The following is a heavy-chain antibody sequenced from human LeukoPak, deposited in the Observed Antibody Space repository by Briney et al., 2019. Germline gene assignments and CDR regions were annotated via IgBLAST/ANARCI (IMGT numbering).Heavy chain of an antibody. CDR1: GYTLTELS. J-gene: IGHJ5*02. D-gene: IGHD2-2*01. Sequence: GASVKVSCKVSGYTLTELSMHWVRQAPGKGLEWMGGFDPEDGETIYAQRFQGRVTITADTSTDTAYMELSSLRSEDTAVYYCATAHGGIVVVPAAIWFDPWGQGTLVTVSS. V-gene: IGHV1-24*01. CDR2: FDPEDGET. CDR3: ATAHGGIVVVPAAIWFDP.